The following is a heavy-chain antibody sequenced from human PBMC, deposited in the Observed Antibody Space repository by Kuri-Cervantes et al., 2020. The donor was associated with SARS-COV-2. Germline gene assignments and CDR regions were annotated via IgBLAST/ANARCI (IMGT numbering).Heavy chain of an antibody. CDR2: IYSGGST. Sequence: GGSLRLSCAASGFTVSSNYMSWVRQAPGKGLEWVSVIYSGGSTYYADSVKGRFTISRDNSKNTLYLQMNSLRAEDTAVYYCAREGSSYDSSGYDAFDIWGQETMVTVSS. D-gene: IGHD3-22*01. CDR3: AREGSSYDSSGYDAFDI. CDR1: GFTVSSNY. J-gene: IGHJ3*02. V-gene: IGHV3-53*01.